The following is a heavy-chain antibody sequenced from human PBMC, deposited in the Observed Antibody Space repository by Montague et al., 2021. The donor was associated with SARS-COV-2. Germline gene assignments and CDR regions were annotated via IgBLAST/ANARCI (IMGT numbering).Heavy chain of an antibody. CDR3: AHRRPGPGSYYFDY. CDR1: GFSLSTSGVG. Sequence: VKPTQTLTLTCTFSGFSLSTSGVGVGWICQPPGKALEWLALIYWDDDKRYSPSLKSRLTITKDTSKNQVVLTMTNMDPVDTATYYCAHRRPGPGSYYFDYWGQGTLVTASS. V-gene: IGHV2-5*02. D-gene: IGHD3-10*01. CDR2: IYWDDDK. J-gene: IGHJ4*02.